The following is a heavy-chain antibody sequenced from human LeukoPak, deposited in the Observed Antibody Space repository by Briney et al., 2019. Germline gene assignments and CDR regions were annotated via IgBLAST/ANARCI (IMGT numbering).Heavy chain of an antibody. J-gene: IGHJ4*02. Sequence: ASVKVSCKASEYTFTDYYMHWVRQVPGQGLEWMGWINPNTGDTSYAQRFQGRVTVTRDTSITTAYMELSRLKSDDTAVYYCASNGYCSGGSCYLLDYWGQGTLVTVSS. V-gene: IGHV1-2*02. CDR3: ASNGYCSGGSCYLLDY. CDR2: INPNTGDT. CDR1: EYTFTDYY. D-gene: IGHD2-15*01.